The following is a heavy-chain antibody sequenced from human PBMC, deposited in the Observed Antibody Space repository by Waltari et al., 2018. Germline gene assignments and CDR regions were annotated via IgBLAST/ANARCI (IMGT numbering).Heavy chain of an antibody. V-gene: IGHV4-4*07. CDR1: GGSLNNYY. CDR3: ASGSYYDGTGYYSNY. Sequence: QVQLQESGPGLVKPSETLSLTCTVSGGSLNNYYWSWIRPPAGKGLECIGRIYASGTTNYNPSLKSRVTMSVDTSKNQFSLKLSSVTAADTAVYYCASGSYYDGTGYYSNYWGQGTLVTVSS. CDR2: IYASGTT. J-gene: IGHJ4*02. D-gene: IGHD3-22*01.